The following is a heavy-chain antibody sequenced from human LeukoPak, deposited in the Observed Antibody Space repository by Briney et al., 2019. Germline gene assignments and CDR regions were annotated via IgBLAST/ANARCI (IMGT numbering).Heavy chain of an antibody. V-gene: IGHV4-39*07. D-gene: IGHD3-10*01. CDR1: GGSISSSSYY. J-gene: IGHJ4*02. Sequence: SETLSLTCTVSGGSISSSSYYWGWIRQPPGKGLEWIGSIYYSGSTYYNPSLKSRVTISVGTSKNQFSLKLSSVTAADTAVYYCARGTFTMVQDWGQGTLVTVSS. CDR2: IYYSGST. CDR3: ARGTFTMVQD.